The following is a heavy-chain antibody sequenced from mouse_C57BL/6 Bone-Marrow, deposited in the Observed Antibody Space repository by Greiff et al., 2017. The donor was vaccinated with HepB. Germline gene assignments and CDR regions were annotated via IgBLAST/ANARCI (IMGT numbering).Heavy chain of an antibody. J-gene: IGHJ2*01. V-gene: IGHV3-6*01. Sequence: EVQRVESGPGLVKPSQSLSLTCSVTGYSITSGYYWNWIRQFPGNKLEWMGYISYDGSNNYNPSLKNRISITRDTSKNQFFLKLNSVTTEDTATYYCARDEGSSLDYWGQGTTLTVSS. CDR2: ISYDGSN. CDR1: GYSITSGYY. D-gene: IGHD1-1*01. CDR3: ARDEGSSLDY.